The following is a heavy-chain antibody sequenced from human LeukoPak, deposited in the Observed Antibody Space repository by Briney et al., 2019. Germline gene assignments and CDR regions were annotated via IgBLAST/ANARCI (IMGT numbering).Heavy chain of an antibody. CDR1: GSIFGRYS. CDR3: ARDIGSGNYFDH. J-gene: IGHJ4*02. Sequence: GGSLRLSCAASGSIFGRYSMNWVRQAPGKGLEWVSSISSSSTYIYYADSVKGRFTISRDNAKNSLYLQMNSLRVEDTAVYYCARDIGSGNYFDHWGQGTLVTVSS. CDR2: ISSSSTYI. V-gene: IGHV3-21*04. D-gene: IGHD1-26*01.